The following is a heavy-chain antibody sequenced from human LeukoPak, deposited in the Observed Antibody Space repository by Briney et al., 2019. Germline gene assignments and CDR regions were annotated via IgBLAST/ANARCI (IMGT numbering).Heavy chain of an antibody. D-gene: IGHD6-19*01. CDR2: ISYDGSNK. CDR1: GFTFSSYA. J-gene: IGHJ3*02. Sequence: GESLRLSCAASGFTFSSYAMNWVRQAPGKGLEWVAVISYDGSNKYYADSVKGRFTISRDNSKNTLYLQMNSLRAEDTAVYYCASEAGMNAFYIWGQGTMVTVSS. V-gene: IGHV3-30-3*01. CDR3: ASEAGMNAFYI.